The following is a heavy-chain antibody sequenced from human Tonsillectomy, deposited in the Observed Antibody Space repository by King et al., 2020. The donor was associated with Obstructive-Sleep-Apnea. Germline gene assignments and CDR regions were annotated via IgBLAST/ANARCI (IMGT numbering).Heavy chain of an antibody. V-gene: IGHV1-3*04. D-gene: IGHD3/OR15-3a*01. CDR3: ARGTSYGLDV. CDR2: IHTGTGNT. CDR1: GYTFTNYA. Sequence: QLVQSGAEVRKPGASVKVSCKASGYTFTNYAIHRVRQAPGQSLEWMGWIHTGTGNTKNSQKFQDRVTITWDTSATTAYMELSSLIFEDTAIFYCARGTSYGLDVWGLGTTVTVSS. J-gene: IGHJ6*02.